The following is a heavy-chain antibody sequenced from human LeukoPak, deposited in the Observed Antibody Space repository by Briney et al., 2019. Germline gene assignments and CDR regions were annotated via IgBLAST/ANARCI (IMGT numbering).Heavy chain of an antibody. CDR1: GFTFSSYA. J-gene: IGHJ3*02. CDR2: ISYDGSNK. CDR3: AREPRGHDAFDI. Sequence: GGSPRLSCAASGFTFSSYAMHWVRQAPGKGLEWVAVISYDGSNKYYADSVKGRFTISRDNSKNTLYLQMNSLRAEDTAVYYCAREPRGHDAFDIWGQGTMVTVSS. V-gene: IGHV3-30-3*01.